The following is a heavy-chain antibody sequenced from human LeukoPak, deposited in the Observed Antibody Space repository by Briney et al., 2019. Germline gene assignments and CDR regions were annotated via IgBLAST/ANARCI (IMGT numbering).Heavy chain of an antibody. CDR3: ARVSGGSGY. CDR2: IYHTGST. V-gene: IGHV4-59*01. D-gene: IGHD3-10*01. CDR1: GGSISYYY. Sequence: PSETLSLTCTVSGGSISYYYWSWIRQPPGKGLEWIGYIYHTGSTNYNPSLKSRVTISVDTPKNQFSLKLSSVTAADTAVYYCARVSGGSGYWGQGTLVTVSS. J-gene: IGHJ4*02.